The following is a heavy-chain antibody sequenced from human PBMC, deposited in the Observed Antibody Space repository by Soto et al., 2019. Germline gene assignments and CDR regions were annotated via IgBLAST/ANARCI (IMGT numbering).Heavy chain of an antibody. D-gene: IGHD2-21*01. CDR2: INPDGSDR. V-gene: IGHV3-74*01. CDR3: VIDSYISHYYYGMDV. Sequence: QVVESGGGLVQPGGSLRLSCAVSGFTLSTYWMHWVRHAPGKGLMWVSRINPDGSDRNYADSVKGRFTISRDNAKNTLYLQINSLRAADSAVYFCVIDSYISHYYYGMDVWGQGTTVPVSS. J-gene: IGHJ6*02. CDR1: GFTLSTYW.